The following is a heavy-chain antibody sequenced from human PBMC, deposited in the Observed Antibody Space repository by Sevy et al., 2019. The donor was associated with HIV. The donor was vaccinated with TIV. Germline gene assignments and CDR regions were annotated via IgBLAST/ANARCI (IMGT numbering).Heavy chain of an antibody. CDR2: IKSKTDGGTG. Sequence: GGSLRLSCAASGFTFTNTWMSWVRQAPGKGLEWVGRIKSKTDGGTGDYAAPVKGRFSISRDDSKNKLYLQMNSLKTGVTAVYYCTTGDPYNRYGYMRPYFFDYWGQGTLVTVSS. D-gene: IGHD5-18*01. J-gene: IGHJ4*02. CDR3: TTGDPYNRYGYMRPYFFDY. V-gene: IGHV3-15*01. CDR1: GFTFTNTW.